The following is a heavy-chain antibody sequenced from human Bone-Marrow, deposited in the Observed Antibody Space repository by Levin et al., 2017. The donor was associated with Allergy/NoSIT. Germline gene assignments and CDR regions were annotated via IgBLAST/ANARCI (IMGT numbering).Heavy chain of an antibody. CDR3: ARLDGYTEPSVFIYGLDV. V-gene: IGHV5-51*01. D-gene: IGHD5-18*01. Sequence: GESLKISCKVFGFAFTTYSIGWVRQMPGKGLEWMGIISPGNSKTLYSPSFEGQVTISVDKSTSTAYLQWSSLKTSDSATYFCARLDGYTEPSVFIYGLDVWGQGTTVIVSS. J-gene: IGHJ6*02. CDR1: GFAFTTYS. CDR2: ISPGNSKT.